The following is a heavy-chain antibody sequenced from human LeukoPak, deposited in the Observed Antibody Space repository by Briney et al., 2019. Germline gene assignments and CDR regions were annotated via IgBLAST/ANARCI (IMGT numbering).Heavy chain of an antibody. D-gene: IGHD3-3*01. CDR3: ASFPLFLEWSPMMY. J-gene: IGHJ4*02. V-gene: IGHV4-61*08. CDR2: IYYSGST. Sequence: PSETLSLTCTVSGGSISSGDYYWSWIRQPPGKGLEWIGYIYYSGSTNYNPSLKSRVTISVDTSKNQFSLKLSSVTAADTAVYYCASFPLFLEWSPMMYWGQGTLVTVSS. CDR1: GGSISSGDYY.